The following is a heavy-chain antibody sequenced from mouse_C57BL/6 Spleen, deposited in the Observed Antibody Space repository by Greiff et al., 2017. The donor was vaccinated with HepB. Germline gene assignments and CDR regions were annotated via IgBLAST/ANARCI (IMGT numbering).Heavy chain of an antibody. V-gene: IGHV1-5*01. CDR2: IYPGNSDT. J-gene: IGHJ2*01. D-gene: IGHD2-1*01. CDR3: RGDLLWSRNYFDY. Sequence: VQLQQSGTVLARPGASVKMSCKTSGYTFTSYWMHWVKQRPGQGLEWIGAIYPGNSDTSYNQKFKGKAKLTAVTSASTAYMELSSLTNEDSAVYYCRGDLLWSRNYFDYWGQGTTLTVSS. CDR1: GYTFTSYW.